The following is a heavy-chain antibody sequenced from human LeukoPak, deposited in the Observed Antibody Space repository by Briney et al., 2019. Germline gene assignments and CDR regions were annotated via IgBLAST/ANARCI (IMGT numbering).Heavy chain of an antibody. Sequence: GGSLRLSCEASGFTFHTYNMFWVRQAPGKRLESGAVFSYDGKHIDYAASVQGRFIISRDITRNTLHLDMSNLRDEDTAVYYCARDRVQIWHYVGTFDFWGQGALVTVSS. CDR3: ARDRVQIWHYVGTFDF. CDR2: FSYDGKHI. V-gene: IGHV3-30*04. D-gene: IGHD1-7*01. CDR1: GFTFHTYN. J-gene: IGHJ4*02.